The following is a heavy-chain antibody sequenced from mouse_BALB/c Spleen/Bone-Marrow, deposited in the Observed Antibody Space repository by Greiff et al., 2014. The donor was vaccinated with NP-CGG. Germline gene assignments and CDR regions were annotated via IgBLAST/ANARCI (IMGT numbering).Heavy chain of an antibody. CDR3: ARFTRDY. J-gene: IGHJ2*01. CDR1: GYALPNYL. CDR2: INPGIGDI. Sequence: SGCGALRPVHSVQGARKGSGYALPNYLIEGVKQRAGQGLEWIGRINPGIGDIIYNAKFKGKATLTADKSSTTAYMQLSSLTSDGSAVYFCARFTRDYWGQGTTLTVSS. V-gene: IGHV1-54*01.